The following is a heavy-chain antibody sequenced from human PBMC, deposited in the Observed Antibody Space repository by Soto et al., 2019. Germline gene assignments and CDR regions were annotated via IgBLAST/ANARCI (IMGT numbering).Heavy chain of an antibody. CDR1: GFTFSSYA. D-gene: IGHD3-10*01. J-gene: IGHJ3*02. V-gene: IGHV3-23*01. CDR2: ISGSGGST. CDR3: AKDELWFGELLYAFDI. Sequence: GGSLRLSCAASGFTFSSYAMSWVRQAPGKGLEWVSAISGSGGSTYYADSVKGRFTISRDNSKNTLYLQMNSLRAEDTAVYYCAKDELWFGELLYAFDIWGQGTMVTVSS.